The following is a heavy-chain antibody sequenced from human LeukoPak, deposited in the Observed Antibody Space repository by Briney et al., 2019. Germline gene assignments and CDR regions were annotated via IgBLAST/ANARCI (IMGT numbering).Heavy chain of an antibody. J-gene: IGHJ4*02. V-gene: IGHV3-64D*06. CDR2: ISTTGGT. CDR3: VKLSRAGYEC. CDR1: GFTFSNYA. D-gene: IGHD5-12*01. Sequence: GGSLRLSCSASGFTFSNYAMHWVRPAPGERLEYSSAISTTGGTYYADSVKGRFTISRDNSKNTLYLLMSRLRTEDTAVYYCVKLSRAGYECWGQGTLVTVSS.